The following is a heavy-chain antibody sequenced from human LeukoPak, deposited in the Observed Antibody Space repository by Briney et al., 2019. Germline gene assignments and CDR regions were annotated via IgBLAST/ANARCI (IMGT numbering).Heavy chain of an antibody. V-gene: IGHV3-33*01. CDR3: ARDLYLGCTNGVCYIDGLCLGY. D-gene: IGHD2-8*01. CDR1: GFTFSSYG. J-gene: IGHJ4*02. Sequence: PGGSLRLSCAASGFTFSSYGMHWVRQAPGKGLEWVAVIWYDGSNKYYADSVKGRFTISRDNSKNTLYLQMNGLRAEDTAVYYCARDLYLGCTNGVCYIDGLCLGYWGQGTLVTVSS. CDR2: IWYDGSNK.